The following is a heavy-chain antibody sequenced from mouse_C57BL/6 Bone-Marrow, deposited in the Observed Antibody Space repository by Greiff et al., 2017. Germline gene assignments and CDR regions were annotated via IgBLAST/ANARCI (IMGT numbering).Heavy chain of an antibody. J-gene: IGHJ1*03. CDR1: GYTFTSYW. CDR3: ARFYGSIYWYFDV. V-gene: IGHV1-59*01. CDR2: IDPSDSYT. Sequence: QVQLQQPGAELVRPGTSVKLSCKASGYTFTSYWMHWVKQRPGQGLEWIGVIDPSDSYTNYNQKFKGKATLTVDKSSSTAYMQLSSLTSEDSAVYYCARFYGSIYWYFDVWGTGTTVTVSS. D-gene: IGHD1-1*01.